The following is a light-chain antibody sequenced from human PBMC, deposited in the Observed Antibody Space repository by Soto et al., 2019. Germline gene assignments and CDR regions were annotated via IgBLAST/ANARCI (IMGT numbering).Light chain of an antibody. CDR1: QNINTW. Sequence: DIQITQSPSTLYESVGDSVTITCRASQNINTWLAWYQQKPGKGPTLLIYRASRLESGVPSRFSGSGSGTEFALTISGLQPAEFATYYCQQYDTYSWTFGQGTKV. J-gene: IGKJ1*01. V-gene: IGKV1-5*03. CDR3: QQYDTYSWT. CDR2: RAS.